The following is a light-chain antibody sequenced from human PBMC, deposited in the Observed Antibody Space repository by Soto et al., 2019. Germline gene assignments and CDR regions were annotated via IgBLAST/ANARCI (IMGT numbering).Light chain of an antibody. CDR2: DTS. J-gene: IGKJ4*01. V-gene: IGKV3-11*01. CDR3: QQFGDSLT. Sequence: EIVLTQSPATLSLSPGERATLSCRASQSVGSYLGWYQQKPGQAPRLLIYDTSKRVTGIPARFSGSGSGTDFTLTVSRLEPEDFAVYYCQQFGDSLTFGGGTKVDIK. CDR1: QSVGSY.